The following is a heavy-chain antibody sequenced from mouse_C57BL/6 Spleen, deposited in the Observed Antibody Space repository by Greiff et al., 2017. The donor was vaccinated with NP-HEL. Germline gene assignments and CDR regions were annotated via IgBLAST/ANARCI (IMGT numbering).Heavy chain of an antibody. J-gene: IGHJ2*01. V-gene: IGHV1-50*01. Sequence: VQLQQPGAELVKPGASVKLSCKASGYTFTSYWMQWVKQRPGQGLEWIGEIDPSDSYTNYNQKFKGKATLTVDTPSSTAYMQLSSLTSEDSAVYYCARGGGYGNYEDYWGQGTTLTVSS. CDR2: IDPSDSYT. D-gene: IGHD2-1*01. CDR3: ARGGGYGNYEDY. CDR1: GYTFTSYW.